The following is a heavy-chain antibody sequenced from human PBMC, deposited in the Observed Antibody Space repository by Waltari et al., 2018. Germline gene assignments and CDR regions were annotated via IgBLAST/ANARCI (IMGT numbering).Heavy chain of an antibody. Sequence: QVQLVESGGGVVQPGKSLRLPCAASRFAFRNYAMHLVRQAPGKGLEWVTVISSDGTYKSYADPVKGRFTISRDNSKNTLFLQKNSLTTEDTALYYCASVAAADFDYWGQGTLVTVSS. CDR1: RFAFRNYA. J-gene: IGHJ4*02. CDR3: ASVAAADFDY. CDR2: ISSDGTYK. V-gene: IGHV3-30-3*01. D-gene: IGHD6-13*01.